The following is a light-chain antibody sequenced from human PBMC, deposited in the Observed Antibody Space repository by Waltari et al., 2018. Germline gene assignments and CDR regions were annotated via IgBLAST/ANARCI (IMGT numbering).Light chain of an antibody. CDR1: SGINVGTYR. CDR3: AIWYSSAWV. V-gene: IGLV5-39*01. J-gene: IGLJ2*01. CDR2: FKSASDK. Sequence: QPVLTQPTSLSASPGASARFPCTLHSGINVGTYRIYWYQQKPGGLPRYRLRFKSASDKQRGAGGPSRCSGSKEPSTNAGLLLISGLQSEDEADYYCAIWYSSAWVFGGGTKLTVL.